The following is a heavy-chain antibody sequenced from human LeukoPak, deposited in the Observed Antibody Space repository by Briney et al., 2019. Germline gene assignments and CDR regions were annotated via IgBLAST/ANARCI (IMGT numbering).Heavy chain of an antibody. CDR3: AKDNLYEDYGDYASAFDI. V-gene: IGHV3-21*01. Sequence: GGSLRLSCAASGFTFSSYSMNWVRQAPGKGLEWVSSISSSSSYIYYADSVKGRFTISRDNAKNSLYLQMNSLRAEDTAVYYCAKDNLYEDYGDYASAFDIWGQGTMVTVSS. D-gene: IGHD4-17*01. J-gene: IGHJ3*02. CDR2: ISSSSSYI. CDR1: GFTFSSYS.